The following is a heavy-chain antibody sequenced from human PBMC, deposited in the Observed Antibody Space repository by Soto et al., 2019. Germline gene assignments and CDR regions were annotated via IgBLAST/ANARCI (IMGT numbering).Heavy chain of an antibody. CDR3: ASPITMVRGVMRFGFDP. CDR1: GGTFSSYA. J-gene: IGHJ5*02. Sequence: QVQLVQSGAEVKKPGSSVKVSCKASGGTFSSYAISWVRQAPGQGLEWMGGIFPIFGTANYAQKFQGRVTITADESTSTAYMELSSLRSEDTAVYYCASPITMVRGVMRFGFDPWGQGTLVTVSS. D-gene: IGHD3-10*01. CDR2: IFPIFGTA. V-gene: IGHV1-69*01.